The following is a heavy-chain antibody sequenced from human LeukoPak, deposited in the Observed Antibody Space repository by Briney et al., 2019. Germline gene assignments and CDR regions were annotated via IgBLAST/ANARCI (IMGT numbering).Heavy chain of an antibody. CDR3: ARARDYYDSSGYSTRAFDI. Sequence: PSETLSLTCAVYGGSFSGYYWSWIRQPPGKGLEWIGEINHSGSTNYNPSLKSRVTISVDTSKNQFSLKLSSVTAADTAVYYCARARDYYDSSGYSTRAFDIWGQGTMVTVSS. CDR2: INHSGST. V-gene: IGHV4-34*01. D-gene: IGHD3-22*01. CDR1: GGSFSGYY. J-gene: IGHJ3*02.